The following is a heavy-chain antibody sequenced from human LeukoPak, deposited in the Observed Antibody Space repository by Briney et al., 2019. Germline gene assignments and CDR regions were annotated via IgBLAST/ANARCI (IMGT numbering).Heavy chain of an antibody. Sequence: GSSVKVSCKASGGTFISYAISWVRQAPGQGLEWMGGIIPIFGTANYAQKFQGRVTITTDESTSTAYMELSSLRSEDTAVYYCARGRVPGTMIVVVRNYYMDVWGKGTTVTVSS. CDR3: ARGRVPGTMIVVVRNYYMDV. V-gene: IGHV1-69*05. D-gene: IGHD3-22*01. CDR2: IIPIFGTA. CDR1: GGTFISYA. J-gene: IGHJ6*03.